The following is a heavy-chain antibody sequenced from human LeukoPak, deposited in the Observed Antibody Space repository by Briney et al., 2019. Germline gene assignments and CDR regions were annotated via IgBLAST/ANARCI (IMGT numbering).Heavy chain of an antibody. CDR3: ARGKVVWWLNLDY. Sequence: GRSLRLSCAASGFTFSSYGMHWVRQAPGKGLEWVAVIWYDGSSKYYADSVKGRFTISRDNSKNTLYLQMNSLRAEDTAVYYCARGKVVWWLNLDYWGQGTLVTVSS. J-gene: IGHJ4*02. CDR1: GFTFSSYG. V-gene: IGHV3-33*01. D-gene: IGHD2-21*01. CDR2: IWYDGSSK.